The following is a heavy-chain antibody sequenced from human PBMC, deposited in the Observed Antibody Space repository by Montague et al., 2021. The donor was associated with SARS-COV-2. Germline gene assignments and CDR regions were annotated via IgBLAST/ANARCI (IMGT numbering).Heavy chain of an antibody. CDR1: GGSISSYY. CDR2: IYYSGST. V-gene: IGHV4-59*08. Sequence: SETLSLTCTVSGGSISSYYWSWIRQPPGEGLEWIAYIYYSGSTXXXPSXXXRVTISVDTSKNQFSLKLSSVTAADTAVYYCARTYYDILTGYYNRGAFDIWGQGTMVTVSS. J-gene: IGHJ3*02. D-gene: IGHD3-9*01. CDR3: ARTYYDILTGYYNRGAFDI.